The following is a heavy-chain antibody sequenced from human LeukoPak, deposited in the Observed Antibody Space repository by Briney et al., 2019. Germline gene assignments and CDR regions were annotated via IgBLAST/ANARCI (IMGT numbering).Heavy chain of an antibody. CDR1: GGSISSGGYS. CDR2: IYHSGST. D-gene: IGHD5-18*01. Sequence: PSETLSLTCAVSGGSISSGGYSWSWIRQPPGKGLEWIGYIYHSGSTYYNPSLKSRVTISVDTSKNQFSLKLSSVTAADTAVYYCARGVDTAMVFDYWGQGTLVTVSS. V-gene: IGHV4-30-2*01. J-gene: IGHJ4*02. CDR3: ARGVDTAMVFDY.